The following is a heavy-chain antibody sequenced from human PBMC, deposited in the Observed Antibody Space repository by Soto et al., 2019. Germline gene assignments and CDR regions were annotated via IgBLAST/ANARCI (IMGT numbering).Heavy chain of an antibody. Sequence: QVQLVESGGGVVQPGRSLRLSCAASGFTFSSYGMHWVRQAPGKGLEWVAVIWYDGSNKYYADSVKGRFTISRDNSKNTLYLQMNSLRAEDTAVYYCAREVDTAFDYWGQETLVTVSS. CDR1: GFTFSSYG. V-gene: IGHV3-33*01. CDR2: IWYDGSNK. CDR3: AREVDTAFDY. D-gene: IGHD5-18*01. J-gene: IGHJ4*02.